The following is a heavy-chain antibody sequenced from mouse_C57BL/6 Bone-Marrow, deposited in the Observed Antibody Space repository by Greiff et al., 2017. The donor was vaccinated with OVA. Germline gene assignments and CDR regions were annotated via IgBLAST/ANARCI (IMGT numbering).Heavy chain of an antibody. V-gene: IGHV1-75*01. D-gene: IGHD1-1*01. CDR3: ARSYGSSPWFAY. CDR1: GYTFTDYY. CDR2: IFPGSGST. J-gene: IGHJ3*01. Sequence: VQLVESGPELVKPGASVKISCKASGYTFTDYYINWVKQRPGQGLEWIGWIFPGSGSTYYNEKFKGKATLTVDKSSSTAYMLLSSLTSEDSAVYFCARSYGSSPWFAYWGQGTLVTVSA.